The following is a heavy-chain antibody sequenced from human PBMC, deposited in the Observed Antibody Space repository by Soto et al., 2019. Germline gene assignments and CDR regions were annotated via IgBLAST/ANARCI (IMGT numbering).Heavy chain of an antibody. J-gene: IGHJ6*02. D-gene: IGHD2-2*03. V-gene: IGHV3-21*01. CDR3: ARDMGRSGYCSSTSCYYYYYYGMDV. CDR2: ISSSSSYI. CDR1: GFTFSSYS. Sequence: EVQLVESGGGLVKPGGSLRLSCAASGFTFSSYSMNWVRQAPGKGLEWVSSISSSSSYIYYADSVKGRFTISRDNAKNSLYLQMNSLRAEDTAVYYCARDMGRSGYCSSTSCYYYYYYGMDVWGQGTTVTVSS.